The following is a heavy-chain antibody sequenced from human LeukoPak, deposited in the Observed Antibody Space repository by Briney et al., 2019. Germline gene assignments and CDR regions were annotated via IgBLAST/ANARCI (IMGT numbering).Heavy chain of an antibody. V-gene: IGHV3-9*01. CDR1: GFTFDDYA. CDR3: ARAVGSGYYRHFDY. J-gene: IGHJ4*02. Sequence: PGGSLRLSCAASGFTFDDYAMHWVRQAPGKGLEWVSGISWNSGTIYYADSVKGRFTISRDDAKNSLYLQMNSLSAEDTAVYYCARAVGSGYYRHFDYWGQGTLVTVSS. D-gene: IGHD3-3*01. CDR2: ISWNSGTI.